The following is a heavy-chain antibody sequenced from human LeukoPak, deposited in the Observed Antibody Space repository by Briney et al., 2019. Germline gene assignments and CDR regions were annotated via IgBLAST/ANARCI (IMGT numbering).Heavy chain of an antibody. CDR1: GYTFTGYY. J-gene: IGHJ4*02. CDR2: INPNSGGT. CDR3: AISDADTDYFDY. Sequence: ASVKVSCKASGYTFTGYYMHWVRQAPGQGLEWMGWINPNSGGTNYAQKFQGRVTMTRDTSISTAYMELSRLRSDDTAVYYCAISDADTDYFDYWGQGTLVTVSS. D-gene: IGHD4-17*01. V-gene: IGHV1-2*02.